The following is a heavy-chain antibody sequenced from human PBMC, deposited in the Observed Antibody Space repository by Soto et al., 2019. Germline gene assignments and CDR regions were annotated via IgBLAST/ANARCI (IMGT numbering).Heavy chain of an antibody. D-gene: IGHD2-15*01. CDR1: GYTFSRYA. CDR2: ISYDGSNK. J-gene: IGHJ4*02. Sequence: QGKLVESGGGVVQPGRSLRLSCAASGYTFSRYAMHWVRQAPGKGLEWVAVISYDGSNKYYADSVKGRFTISRDNSKNTLYLQMNSLRAEDTAVYYCASPIPCSGGRCYHPGGQGTLVTVSS. V-gene: IGHV3-30-3*01. CDR3: ASPIPCSGGRCYHP.